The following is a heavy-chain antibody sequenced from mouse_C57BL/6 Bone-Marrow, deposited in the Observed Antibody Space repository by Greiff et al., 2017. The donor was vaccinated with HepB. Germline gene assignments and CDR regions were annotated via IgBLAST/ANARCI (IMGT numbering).Heavy chain of an antibody. Sequence: VKLLESGAELARPGASVKLSCKASGYTFTSYGISWVKQRTGQGLEWIGEIYPRSGNTYYNEKFKGKATLTADKSSSTAYMELRSLTSEDSAVYFCARRRSYYGSRGDFDYWGQGTTLTVSS. J-gene: IGHJ2*01. CDR2: IYPRSGNT. D-gene: IGHD1-1*01. CDR1: GYTFTSYG. V-gene: IGHV1-81*01. CDR3: ARRRSYYGSRGDFDY.